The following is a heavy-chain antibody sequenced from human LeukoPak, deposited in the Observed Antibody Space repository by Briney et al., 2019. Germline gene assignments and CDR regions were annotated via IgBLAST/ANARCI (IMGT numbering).Heavy chain of an antibody. J-gene: IGHJ4*02. D-gene: IGHD3-16*02. CDR3: VKGGRGIYRDY. Sequence: GGSLRLSCAASGFTLSSYAMTWVRQAPGKALEWVSDISGSGDSTHYADSVKGRFTISRDNSRNTLFLQMNSLRVEDTALYYCVKGGRGIYRDYWGQGTLVTVSS. CDR1: GFTLSSYA. CDR2: ISGSGDST. V-gene: IGHV3-23*01.